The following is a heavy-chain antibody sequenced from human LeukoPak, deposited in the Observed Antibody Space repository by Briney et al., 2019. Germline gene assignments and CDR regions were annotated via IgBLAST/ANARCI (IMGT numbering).Heavy chain of an antibody. CDR3: ARQYDSGSYYNWFDP. D-gene: IGHD3-10*01. CDR2: IYYSGST. CDR1: GGSISGSSYY. V-gene: IGHV4-39*01. J-gene: IGHJ5*02. Sequence: SETLSLTCTVSGGSISGSSYYWGWIRQPPGKGLEWIGSIYYSGSTYYNPSLKSRVTISVDTSKNQFSLKLSSVTAADTAIYYCARQYDSGSYYNWFDPWGQGTQVTVSS.